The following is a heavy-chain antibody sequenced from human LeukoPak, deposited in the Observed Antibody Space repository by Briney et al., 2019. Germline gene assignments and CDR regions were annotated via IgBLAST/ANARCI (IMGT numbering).Heavy chain of an antibody. V-gene: IGHV3-30*01. D-gene: IGHD3-3*01. CDR2: ISYDGSDK. CDR1: GFTFSRYA. J-gene: IGHJ4*02. CDR3: ARETDFWSGYYPPDY. Sequence: GGSLRLSCAASGFTFSRYAMHWVRQAPGKGLECVAIISYDGSDKYYADSVKGRFTISRDDSKNTLYLQMKSLRPEDTALYFCARETDFWSGYYPPDYWGQGTLVTVPS.